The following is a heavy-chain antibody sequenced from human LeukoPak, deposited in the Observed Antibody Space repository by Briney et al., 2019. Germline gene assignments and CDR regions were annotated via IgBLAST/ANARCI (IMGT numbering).Heavy chain of an antibody. CDR2: ISSSSSYI. Sequence: GGSLRLSCAASGFTFSSYSMNSVRQAPGKGLEWVSSISSSSSYIYYADSLKGRFTISRDNAKNSLYLQMNSLRAEDTAVYYCARGRGELLSYNWFDPWGQGTLVTVSS. V-gene: IGHV3-21*01. CDR3: ARGRGELLSYNWFDP. J-gene: IGHJ5*02. CDR1: GFTFSSYS. D-gene: IGHD1-26*01.